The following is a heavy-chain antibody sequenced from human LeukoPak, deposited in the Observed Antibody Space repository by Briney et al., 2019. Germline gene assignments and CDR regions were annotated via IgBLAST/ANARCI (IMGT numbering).Heavy chain of an antibody. J-gene: IGHJ4*02. CDR1: GFSFSNYA. CDR3: AGHHFGSGNYYKF. V-gene: IGHV3-23*01. Sequence: GGSLRLSCAASGFSFSNYAMSWVRQAPGKGLEWISAIDNSGGYTYYLDSVKGRFTISRDNSRNTLCLQMSSLRAEDTAVYYCAGHHFGSGNYYKFWGQGTLVTVSS. D-gene: IGHD3-10*01. CDR2: IDNSGGYT.